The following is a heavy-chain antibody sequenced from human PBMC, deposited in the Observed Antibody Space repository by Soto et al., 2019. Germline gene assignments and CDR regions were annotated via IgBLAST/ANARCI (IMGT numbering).Heavy chain of an antibody. V-gene: IGHV3-30-3*01. Sequence: QVQLVESGGGVVQPGRSLRLSCAASGFTFSSYAMHWVRQAPGKGLEWVAVISYDGSNKYYADSVKGRFTISRDNSKNTLYLQMNCLRAEDTAVYYCARDQGGIAAAGMGLDYWGQGTLVTVSS. J-gene: IGHJ4*02. CDR3: ARDQGGIAAAGMGLDY. CDR2: ISYDGSNK. D-gene: IGHD6-13*01. CDR1: GFTFSSYA.